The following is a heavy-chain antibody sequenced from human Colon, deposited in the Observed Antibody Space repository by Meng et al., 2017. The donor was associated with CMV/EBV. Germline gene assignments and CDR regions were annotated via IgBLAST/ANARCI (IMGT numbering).Heavy chain of an antibody. CDR2: ISYDGSNK. D-gene: IGHD3-22*01. CDR1: GFTFSSYA. Sequence: QVQLVESGGGVVQPGRSLRLSCAASGFTFSSYAMHWVRQAPGKGLEWVAVISYDGSNKYYADSVKGRFTISRDNSKNTLYLQMNSLRAEDTAVYYCARARNYYDSSGPFYFDYWGQGTLVTVSS. J-gene: IGHJ4*02. V-gene: IGHV3-30-3*01. CDR3: ARARNYYDSSGPFYFDY.